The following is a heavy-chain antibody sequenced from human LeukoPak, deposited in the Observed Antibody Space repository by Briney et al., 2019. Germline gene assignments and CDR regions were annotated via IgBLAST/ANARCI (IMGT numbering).Heavy chain of an antibody. CDR1: GFTFSSYG. D-gene: IGHD3-16*01. CDR3: ARDTGELHLLDS. CDR2: IWYDATNK. V-gene: IGHV3-33*01. Sequence: PTGGSLSLSCAASGFTFSSYGMHWVRQAPGKGLEWVAVIWYDATNKYYADSVKGRFTFSRDNSKNTLYLQMTSLRAEDTAVYYCARDTGELHLLDSWGQGPLVTVSS. J-gene: IGHJ4*02.